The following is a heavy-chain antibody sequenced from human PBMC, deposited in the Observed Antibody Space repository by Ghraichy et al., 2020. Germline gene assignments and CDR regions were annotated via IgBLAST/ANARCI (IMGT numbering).Heavy chain of an antibody. Sequence: SETLSLTCTVSGGSISSYYWSWIRQPPGKGLEWIGYIYYSGSTNYNPSLKSRVTISVDTSKNQFSLKLSSVTAADTAVYYCARSEVPRRVYPFDPWGQGTLVTVSS. CDR2: IYYSGST. V-gene: IGHV4-59*01. CDR1: GGSISSYY. CDR3: ARSEVPRRVYPFDP. D-gene: IGHD5/OR15-5a*01. J-gene: IGHJ5*02.